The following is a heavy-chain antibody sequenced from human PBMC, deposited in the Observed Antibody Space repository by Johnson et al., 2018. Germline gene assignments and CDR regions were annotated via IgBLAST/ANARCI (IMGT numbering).Heavy chain of an antibody. Sequence: VQLVQSGGGLVQPGGSLRLSCAASGFTFSDFYMYWIRQAPGKGLEWVGRVRNNAYSYTTEYAASVRDRFRISRDDSKNSLHLQLNSLKTEATAVYHCVRSGSYAAFDIWGQGTMVTVSS. V-gene: IGHV3-72*01. D-gene: IGHD1-26*01. CDR2: VRNNAYSYTT. CDR3: VRSGSYAAFDI. J-gene: IGHJ3*02. CDR1: GFTFSDFY.